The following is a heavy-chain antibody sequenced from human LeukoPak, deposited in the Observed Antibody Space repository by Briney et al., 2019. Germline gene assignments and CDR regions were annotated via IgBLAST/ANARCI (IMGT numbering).Heavy chain of an antibody. CDR1: GGSISSYY. J-gene: IGHJ3*02. CDR2: IYYSGST. V-gene: IGHV4-59*01. Sequence: SETLSLTCTVSGGSISSYYWSWIRQPPGKGLEWIGYIYYSGSTNYNPSLKSRVTISVDTSKNQFSLKLSSVTAADTAVYYCARTSIAARRANAFDIWGQGTMVTVSS. D-gene: IGHD6-6*01. CDR3: ARTSIAARRANAFDI.